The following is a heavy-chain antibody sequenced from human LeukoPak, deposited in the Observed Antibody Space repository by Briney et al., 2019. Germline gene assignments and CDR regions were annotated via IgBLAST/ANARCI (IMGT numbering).Heavy chain of an antibody. Sequence: PGGSLRLSCAASGFTFSSYSMNWVRQAPGKGLEWVSYISSSSSTIYYADSVKGRFTISRDNAKNSLYLQMNSLRDEDTAVYYCARDKWELLHTSHFDYWGQGTMPTLSS. CDR2: ISSSSSTI. J-gene: IGHJ4*02. CDR1: GFTFSSYS. D-gene: IGHD1-26*01. V-gene: IGHV3-48*02. CDR3: ARDKWELLHTSHFDY.